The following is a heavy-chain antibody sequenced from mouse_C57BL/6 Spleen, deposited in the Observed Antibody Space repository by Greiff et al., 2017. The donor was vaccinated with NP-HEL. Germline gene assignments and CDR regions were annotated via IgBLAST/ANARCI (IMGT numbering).Heavy chain of an antibody. J-gene: IGHJ4*01. CDR1: GYTFTSYG. V-gene: IGHV1-81*01. CDR2: IYPRSGNT. CDR3: ASYGSSSLYAMDY. Sequence: QVQLQQSGAELARPGASVKLSCKASGYTFTSYGISWVKPSTGQGLEWIGEIYPRSGNTYYNEKFKGKATLTADKSSSTAYMELRSLTSEDSAVYFCASYGSSSLYAMDYWGQGTSVTVSS. D-gene: IGHD1-1*01.